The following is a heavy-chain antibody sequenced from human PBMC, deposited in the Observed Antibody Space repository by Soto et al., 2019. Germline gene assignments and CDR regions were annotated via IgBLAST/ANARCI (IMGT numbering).Heavy chain of an antibody. D-gene: IGHD1-7*01. J-gene: IGHJ6*03. V-gene: IGHV4-59*01. Sequence: SETLSLTCTVSGGSISSYYWSWIRQPPGKGLEWIGYIYYSGSTNYNPSLKSRVTISVDTSKNQFSLKLSPVTAADTAVYYCARELNDWHYAYYYYYMDVWGKGTTVTVSS. CDR1: GGSISSYY. CDR3: ARELNDWHYAYYYYYMDV. CDR2: IYYSGST.